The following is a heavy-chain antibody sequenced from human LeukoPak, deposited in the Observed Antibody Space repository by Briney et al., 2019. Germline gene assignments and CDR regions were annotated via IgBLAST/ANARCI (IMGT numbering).Heavy chain of an antibody. V-gene: IGHV6-1*01. CDR3: ARDHGIAVAALDY. D-gene: IGHD6-19*01. CDR2: TYYRFKRYN. Sequence: SQTLSLTCAISGDSVSSNSVAWNWIRQSPSRGLEWLGRTYYRFKRYNDYAVCVKSRITINPDTSKNQFSLQLNSVTPEDTAVYYCARDHGIAVAALDYWGQGTLVTVSS. J-gene: IGHJ4*02. CDR1: GDSVSSNSVA.